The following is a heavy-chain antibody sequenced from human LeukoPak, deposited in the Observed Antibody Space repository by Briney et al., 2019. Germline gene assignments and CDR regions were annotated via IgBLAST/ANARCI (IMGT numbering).Heavy chain of an antibody. CDR3: ARSNYYDSRSWGFDI. V-gene: IGHV3-30*03. D-gene: IGHD3-22*01. CDR2: ISYDGSNK. J-gene: IGHJ3*02. Sequence: GGSLRLSCAASGFTFSSYGMHWVRQAPGKGLEWVAVISYDGSNKYYADSVKGRFTISRDNSKNTLYLQMNSLRAEDTAVYYCARSNYYDSRSWGFDIWGQGTMVTVSS. CDR1: GFTFSSYG.